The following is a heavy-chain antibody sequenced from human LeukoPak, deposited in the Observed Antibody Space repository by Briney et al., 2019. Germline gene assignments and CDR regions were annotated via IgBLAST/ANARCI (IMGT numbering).Heavy chain of an antibody. CDR2: IYHSGST. V-gene: IGHV4-4*02. J-gene: IGHJ4*02. Sequence: SETLSLTCAVSGGSITNSNWWSWVRQPPGKGLEWIGEIYHSGSTNYNPSLKSRVTMSVDKSKNQFSLNLTSVTAADTAVYYCAVLGESLDYWGQGTLVTASS. D-gene: IGHD3-10*01. CDR3: AVLGESLDY. CDR1: GGSITNSNW.